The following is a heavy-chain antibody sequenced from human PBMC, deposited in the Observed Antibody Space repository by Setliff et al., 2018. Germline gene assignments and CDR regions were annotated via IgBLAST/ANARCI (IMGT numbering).Heavy chain of an antibody. V-gene: IGHV3-66*01. Sequence: GGSLRLSCAASGFTFSSYAMHWVRQAPGKGLEWVSVIYSGGSTYYADSVKGRFTISRDNSKNTLYLQMNSLRAEDTAVYYCARDGGEYWGQGTLVTVSS. CDR1: GFTFSSYA. CDR3: ARDGGEY. CDR2: IYSGGST. J-gene: IGHJ4*02. D-gene: IGHD3-16*01.